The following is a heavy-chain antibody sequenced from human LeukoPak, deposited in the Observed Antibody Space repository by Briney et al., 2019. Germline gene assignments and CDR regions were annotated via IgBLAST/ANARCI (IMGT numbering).Heavy chain of an antibody. CDR1: GGTFSSYA. CDR3: ARDLRGSSGWYF. CDR2: IIPIFGTA. D-gene: IGHD6-19*01. J-gene: IGHJ4*02. V-gene: IGHV1-69*13. Sequence: GASVKVSCKASGGTFSSYAISWVRQAPGQWLEWMGGIIPIFGTANYAQKFQGRVTITADESTSTAYMELSSLRSEDTAVYYCARDLRGSSGWYFWGQGTLVTVSS.